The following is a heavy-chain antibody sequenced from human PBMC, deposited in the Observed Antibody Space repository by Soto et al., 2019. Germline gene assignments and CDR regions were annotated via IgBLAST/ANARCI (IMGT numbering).Heavy chain of an antibody. CDR1: GGSFSGDY. Sequence: SETLSLTCAVYGGSFSGDYWTWIRQPPGKGLEWIGDIYYSGSTNYNPSLKSRVTLSGDTSKNQFSRKRSSVTAGERAGEYLARSDGRYWGPGPLVTVAA. CDR3: ARSDGRY. CDR2: IYYSGST. J-gene: IGHJ4*02. V-gene: IGHV4-59*01.